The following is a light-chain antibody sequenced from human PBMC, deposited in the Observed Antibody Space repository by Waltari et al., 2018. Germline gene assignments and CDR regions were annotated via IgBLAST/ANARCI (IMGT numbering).Light chain of an antibody. CDR2: DAS. Sequence: EIVMTQSPATLSVSPGEAATPSCRASRAIANALAWYQQKPGQSLRLLIYDASTRATGVPARFSGSWSGTEFTLSITGLQSEDSAVYFCQQFNTQYSFGQGTKLEIK. CDR1: RAIANA. V-gene: IGKV3-15*01. J-gene: IGKJ2*01. CDR3: QQFNTQYS.